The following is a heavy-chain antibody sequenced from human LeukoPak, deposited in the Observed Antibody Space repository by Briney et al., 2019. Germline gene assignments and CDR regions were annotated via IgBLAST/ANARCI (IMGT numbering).Heavy chain of an antibody. CDR3: ARDSSTVTSYYFDY. D-gene: IGHD4-11*01. J-gene: IGHJ4*02. Sequence: GRSLRLFCAASGFTFSSYAMHWVRQAPGKGLEWVAVISYDGSNKYYADSVKGRFTISRDNSKNTLYLQMNSLRAEDTAVYYCARDSSTVTSYYFDYWGQGTLVTVSS. V-gene: IGHV3-30*01. CDR1: GFTFSSYA. CDR2: ISYDGSNK.